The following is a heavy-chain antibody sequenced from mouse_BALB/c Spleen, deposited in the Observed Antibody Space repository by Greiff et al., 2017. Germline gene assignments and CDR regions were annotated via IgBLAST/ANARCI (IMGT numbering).Heavy chain of an antibody. CDR3: VRPEGGLTWFAY. CDR2: IRSKSNNYAT. J-gene: IGHJ3*01. D-gene: IGHD1-1*02. V-gene: IGHV10-1*02. CDR1: GFTFNTYA. Sequence: EVKVEESGGGLVQPKGSLKLSCAASGFTFNTYAMNWVRQAPGKGLEWVARIRSKSNNYATYYADSVKDRFTISRDDSQSMLYLQMNNLKTEDTAMYYCVRPEGGLTWFAYWGQGTLVTVSA.